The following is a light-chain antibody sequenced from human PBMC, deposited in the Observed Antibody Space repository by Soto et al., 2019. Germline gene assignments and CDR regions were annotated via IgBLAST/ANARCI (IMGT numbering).Light chain of an antibody. CDR3: QHYGSSLLFT. Sequence: EIVLTQSPGTLSLSPGERATLSCRASQSVSSNYLAWYQQKPGQAPRLLIYGASSMATGIPDRFSGSGSGTDFTLTISRLEPEDFAVYYCQHYGSSLLFTFGPGTKVDIK. J-gene: IGKJ3*01. CDR1: QSVSSNY. CDR2: GAS. V-gene: IGKV3-20*01.